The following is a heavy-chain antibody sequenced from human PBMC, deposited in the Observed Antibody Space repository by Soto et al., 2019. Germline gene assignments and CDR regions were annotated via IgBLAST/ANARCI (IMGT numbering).Heavy chain of an antibody. CDR3: ARSFDHFGVVIISGRAFDI. Sequence: QLQLQESGPGLVKPSETLSLTCTVSGGSISSSSYYWGWIRQPPGKGLEWIGSIYYSGSTYYNPSLTSRVTISVDTSKNQFSLKLSSVTAADTAVYYCARSFDHFGVVIISGRAFDIWGQGTMVTVSS. CDR2: IYYSGST. V-gene: IGHV4-39*01. D-gene: IGHD3-3*01. CDR1: GGSISSSSYY. J-gene: IGHJ3*02.